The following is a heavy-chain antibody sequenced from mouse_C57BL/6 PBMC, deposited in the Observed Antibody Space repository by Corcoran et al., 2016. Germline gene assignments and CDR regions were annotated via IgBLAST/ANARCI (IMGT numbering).Heavy chain of an antibody. V-gene: IGHV9-3*01. Sequence: QIQLVQSGPELKKPGETVKISCKASGYTFTTYGMSWVQQAPGKGLKWMGWINTYSGVPTYADDFKGRFAFSLETSASTAYLQINNLKNEDTATYFCVPTGTEPWFAYWGQGTLVTVSA. CDR1: GYTFTTYG. D-gene: IGHD4-1*02. CDR2: INTYSGVP. CDR3: VPTGTEPWFAY. J-gene: IGHJ3*01.